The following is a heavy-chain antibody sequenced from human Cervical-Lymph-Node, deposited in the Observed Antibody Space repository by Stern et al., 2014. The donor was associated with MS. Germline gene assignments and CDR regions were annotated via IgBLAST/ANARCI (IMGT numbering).Heavy chain of an antibody. J-gene: IGHJ4*02. CDR1: GYTFTNYR. Sequence: QVQLVESGAEVKMPGASVKVSCKASGYTFTNYRIHWMRQAPGQGLEWMGIINPSGGSTSYAQKFQGRLTMTRDTSTSTVYMELSSLRSEDTAVYYCATIKLEVACWGQGTLVTVSS. V-gene: IGHV1-46*03. CDR3: ATIKLEVAC. D-gene: IGHD2-15*01. CDR2: INPSGGST.